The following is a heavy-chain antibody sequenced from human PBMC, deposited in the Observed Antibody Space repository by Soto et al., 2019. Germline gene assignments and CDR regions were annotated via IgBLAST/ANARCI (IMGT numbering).Heavy chain of an antibody. Sequence: GGSLRLSCAASGFIFSSHWMHWVRQAPGKGLVGVSHIDEYGNTINYADSVKGRFTISRDNARNTLYLEMNSLRAEDTALYYCTRDIGGKGAYWGPGTLVTVSS. CDR2: IDEYGNTI. V-gene: IGHV3-74*01. J-gene: IGHJ4*02. D-gene: IGHD3-10*01. CDR1: GFIFSSHW. CDR3: TRDIGGKGAY.